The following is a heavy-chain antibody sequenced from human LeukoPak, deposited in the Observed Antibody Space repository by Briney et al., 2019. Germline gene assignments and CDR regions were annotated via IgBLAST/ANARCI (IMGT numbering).Heavy chain of an antibody. D-gene: IGHD4/OR15-4a*01. CDR2: MNPNRGNT. V-gene: IGHV1-8*01. Sequence: ASVKVSCKASGYTFTSYDINWVRQATGQGLEWMGWMNPNRGNTGYAQKLQGRVTMTRHTSISTAYMEVSTLRCEDPAVYYCARGRQPRVRYYYYYMDVWGKGTTVPVSS. J-gene: IGHJ6*03. CDR1: GYTFTSYD. CDR3: ARGRQPRVRYYYYYMDV.